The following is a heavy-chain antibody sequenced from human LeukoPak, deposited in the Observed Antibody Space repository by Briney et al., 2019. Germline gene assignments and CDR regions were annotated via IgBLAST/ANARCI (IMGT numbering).Heavy chain of an antibody. CDR1: GFTFSSYS. J-gene: IGHJ4*02. V-gene: IGHV3-21*01. CDR3: ASSSGAGWGYFDY. Sequence: GGSLRLSCSASGFTFSSYSMNWVRQAPGKGLEWVSSISSGSTYIYYADSVKGRFTLSRVNAKNSLYLQMNSLRAEDTAVYYCASSSGAGWGYFDYWGQGTLVTVSS. D-gene: IGHD2-15*01. CDR2: ISSGSTYI.